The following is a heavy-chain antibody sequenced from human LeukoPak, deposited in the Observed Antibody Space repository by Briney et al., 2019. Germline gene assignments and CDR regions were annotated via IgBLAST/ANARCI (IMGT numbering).Heavy chain of an antibody. CDR2: IYYSGST. V-gene: IGHV4-39*01. Sequence: SETLSLTCTVSGGSISSSSYYWGWIRQPPGKGLEWIGSIYYSGSTYYNPSLKSRVTISVDTSKNQFSLKLSSVTAADTAVYYCARAAPTVTTVRFDYWGQGTLVTVSS. D-gene: IGHD4-17*01. CDR1: GGSISSSSYY. J-gene: IGHJ4*02. CDR3: ARAAPTVTTVRFDY.